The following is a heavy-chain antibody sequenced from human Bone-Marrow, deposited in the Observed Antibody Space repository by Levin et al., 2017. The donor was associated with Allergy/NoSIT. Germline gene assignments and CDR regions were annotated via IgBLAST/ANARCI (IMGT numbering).Heavy chain of an antibody. V-gene: IGHV4-34*01. CDR2: INHSGST. D-gene: IGHD4-17*01. CDR3: ARSGHGDYVVGFDP. CDR1: GGSFSGYY. J-gene: IGHJ5*02. Sequence: SETLSLTCAVYGGSFSGYYWSWIRQPPGKGLEWIGEINHSGSTNYNPSLKSRVTISVDTSKNQFSLKLSSVTAADTAVYYCARSGHGDYVVGFDPWGQGTLVTVSS.